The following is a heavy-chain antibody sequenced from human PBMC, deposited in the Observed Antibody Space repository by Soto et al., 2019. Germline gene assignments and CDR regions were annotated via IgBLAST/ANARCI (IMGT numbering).Heavy chain of an antibody. J-gene: IGHJ4*02. CDR2: ISYSDTNT. V-gene: IGHV3-21*01. CDR3: ARGYSHCWFQPFDC. Sequence: EVQLVESGGGLVKPGGSLRLSCAASGFTFSDYNMNWVRQAPGTGLEWVSSISYSDTNTHYAESVKGRFTISRDNAKNSLYLQMNSLRAEDSAVYYCARGYSHCWFQPFDCWGQGTLVTVSS. D-gene: IGHD6-13*01. CDR1: GFTFSDYN.